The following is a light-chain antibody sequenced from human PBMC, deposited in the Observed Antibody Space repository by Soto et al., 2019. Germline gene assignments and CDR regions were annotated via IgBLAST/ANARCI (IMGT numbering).Light chain of an antibody. CDR2: DAS. CDR1: ETVGSNY. V-gene: IGKV3-20*01. J-gene: IGKJ2*01. CDR3: HHYGYGADT. Sequence: EVVLTQSPGTLSLSPGERATLSCRASETVGSNYLAWYQQQPGQAPRLLIFDASSRATGIPDRFSGSGSGTEISLTISRLEPEDSAVYFCHHYGYGADTFGQGTKLEL.